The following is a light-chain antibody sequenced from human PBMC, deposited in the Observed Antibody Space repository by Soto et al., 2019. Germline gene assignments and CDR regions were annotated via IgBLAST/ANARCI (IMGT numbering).Light chain of an antibody. CDR2: KNN. CDR3: AAWDDSLSGGV. CDR1: SSNIGSNY. V-gene: IGLV1-47*01. J-gene: IGLJ1*01. Sequence: QSVLTQPPSASGTPGQRVIISCSGSSSNIGSNYVYWYQQLPGTAPKLLIYKNNQRPSGLPDRFSGSKSGTSASLAISGLRSEDEADYYCAAWDDSLSGGVFGTGTKLTVL.